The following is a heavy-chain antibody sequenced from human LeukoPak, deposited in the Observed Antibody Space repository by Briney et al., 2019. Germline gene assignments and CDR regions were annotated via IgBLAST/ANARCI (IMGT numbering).Heavy chain of an antibody. CDR1: GFTFSSYA. CDR2: ISGSGGGT. Sequence: GGSLRLSCAASGFTFSSYAMSWVRQAPGKGLEWVSAISGSGGGTYSAASVKGRFTISRDNSKNTLYLQMNSLRAGDTALYYCARDRDFPRDQLDYWGQGTLVTVSS. D-gene: IGHD2-21*02. V-gene: IGHV3-23*01. CDR3: ARDRDFPRDQLDY. J-gene: IGHJ4*02.